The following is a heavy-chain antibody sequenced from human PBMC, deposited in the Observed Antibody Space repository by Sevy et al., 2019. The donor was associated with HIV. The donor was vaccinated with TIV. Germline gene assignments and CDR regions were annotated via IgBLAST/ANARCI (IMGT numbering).Heavy chain of an antibody. CDR1: GFTFSDYY. D-gene: IGHD4-17*01. CDR3: ARDRRNYGGQYFDY. CDR2: ISSGSSHT. J-gene: IGHJ4*02. V-gene: IGHV3-11*06. Sequence: GGSLRLSCAASGFTFSDYYMSWVRPAPGKGLEWISDISSGSSHTNDPDSVTGRFTDSRDNAKNSLYLEMNSLRVEDTAVYYCARDRRNYGGQYFDYWGQGTLVTVSS.